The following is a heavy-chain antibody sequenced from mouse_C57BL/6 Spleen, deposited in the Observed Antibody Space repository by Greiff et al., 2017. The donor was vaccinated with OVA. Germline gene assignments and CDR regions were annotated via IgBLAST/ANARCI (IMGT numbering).Heavy chain of an antibody. CDR2: IHPNSGST. V-gene: IGHV1-64*01. CDR1: GYTFTSYW. CDR3: ARSGDGSRYWYFDV. D-gene: IGHD2-3*01. Sequence: QVQLQQPGAELVKPGASVKLSCKASGYTFTSYWMHWVKQRPGPGLEWIGMIHPNSGSTNYNEKFKSKATLTVDKSSSTAYIQLSSLTSEDSAVYYCARSGDGSRYWYFDVWGTGTTVTVSS. J-gene: IGHJ1*03.